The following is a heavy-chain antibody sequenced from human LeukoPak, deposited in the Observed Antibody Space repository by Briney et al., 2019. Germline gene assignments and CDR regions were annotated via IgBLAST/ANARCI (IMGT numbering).Heavy chain of an antibody. CDR1: EFTFSSYA. CDR2: ISGSGGST. D-gene: IGHD3-10*01. J-gene: IGHJ4*02. CDR3: AKSPRGSRIDY. V-gene: IGHV3-23*01. Sequence: GGSLRLSCAASEFTFSSYAMSWVRQAPGKGLEWVSRISGSGGSTYYAHSVQGRFTISRDNSKNTLYLQMDSLRAEDAAVYYCAKSPRGSRIDYWGQGSLVTVSS.